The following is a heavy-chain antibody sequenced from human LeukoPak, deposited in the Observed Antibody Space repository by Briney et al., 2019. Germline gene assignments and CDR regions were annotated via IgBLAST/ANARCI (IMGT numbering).Heavy chain of an antibody. J-gene: IGHJ5*02. Sequence: PLASVKVSCKASGYTFNTYGISWVRQAPGQGLKWMGWINAYNGDTNHAQKFQGRVTMTTDTSTTTAYMELGSLRSDDTAVYYCARDGSGHWFDPWGQGTLVTVSS. CDR1: GYTFNTYG. CDR2: INAYNGDT. D-gene: IGHD6-25*01. V-gene: IGHV1-18*04. CDR3: ARDGSGHWFDP.